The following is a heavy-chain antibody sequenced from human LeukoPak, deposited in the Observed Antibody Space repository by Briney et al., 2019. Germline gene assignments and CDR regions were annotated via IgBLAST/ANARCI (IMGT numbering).Heavy chain of an antibody. CDR2: LNSYTGAT. J-gene: IGHJ5*02. CDR1: GYTFSDFY. CDR3: VTATVTHTRDP. V-gene: IGHV1-2*02. Sequence: ASVKVSCQPSGYTFSDFYLHWVREAPGQGLEWMGWLNSYTGATITAQRFQGRVTLTWDTSIATGFMELTSLRSDDTAVYYCVTATVTHTRDPWGQGTLVTVSS. D-gene: IGHD4-17*01.